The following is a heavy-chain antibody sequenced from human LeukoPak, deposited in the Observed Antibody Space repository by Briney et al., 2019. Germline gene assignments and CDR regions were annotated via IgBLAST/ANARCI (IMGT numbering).Heavy chain of an antibody. D-gene: IGHD3-10*02. J-gene: IGHJ3*02. V-gene: IGHV3-30*04. Sequence: GGSLRLSCAASGFTFSSYAMHWVRQAPGKGLEWVAVISYDGSNKYYADSVKGRFTISRENSKKTLYMQMNRQRAEDTAVYSCARDLGPYYYFHGAFDIWGQGTMVTASS. CDR2: ISYDGSNK. CDR3: ARDLGPYYYFHGAFDI. CDR1: GFTFSSYA.